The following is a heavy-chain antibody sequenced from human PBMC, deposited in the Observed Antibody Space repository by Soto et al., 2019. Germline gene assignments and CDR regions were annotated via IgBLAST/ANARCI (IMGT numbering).Heavy chain of an antibody. D-gene: IGHD3-22*01. CDR3: AAGTYYYDSSGYRYFDY. Sequence: ASVKVSCKVSGYTLTELSMHWVRQAPGKGREWMGGFDPEDGETIYAQKFQGRVTMTEDTSTDTAYMELSSLRSEDTAVYYCAAGTYYYDSSGYRYFDYWGQGTLVTVSS. J-gene: IGHJ4*02. CDR1: GYTLTELS. V-gene: IGHV1-24*01. CDR2: FDPEDGET.